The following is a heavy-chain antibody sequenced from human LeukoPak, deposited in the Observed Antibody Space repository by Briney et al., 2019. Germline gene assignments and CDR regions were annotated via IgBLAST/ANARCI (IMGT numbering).Heavy chain of an antibody. CDR1: GFTFSSYA. CDR3: AREAYYYDSSSYYNWFDP. CDR2: ISYDGSNK. V-gene: IGHV3-30-3*01. D-gene: IGHD3-22*01. Sequence: PGGSLRLSCAASGFTFSSYAMHWVRQAPGKGLEWVAVISYDGSNKYYADSVKGRFTISRDNSKNTLYLQMNSLRAEDTAVYYCAREAYYYDSSSYYNWFDPWGQGTLVTVSS. J-gene: IGHJ5*02.